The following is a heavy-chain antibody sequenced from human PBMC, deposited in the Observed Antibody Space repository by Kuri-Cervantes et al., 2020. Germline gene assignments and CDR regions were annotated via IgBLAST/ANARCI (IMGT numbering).Heavy chain of an antibody. CDR2: IKQDGNEK. V-gene: IGHV3-7*01. J-gene: IGHJ4*02. CDR3: ARSGYCNTTICYFYSDL. CDR1: GGSFSGYY. Sequence: LSLPCAVYGGSFSGYYWSWIRQPPGKGLEWVANIKQDGNEKYHVGSVKGRFTISRDNAKNSLYLQMNSLRAEDTAVYYCARSGYCNTTICYFYSDLWGQGTLVTDSS. D-gene: IGHD2-2*01.